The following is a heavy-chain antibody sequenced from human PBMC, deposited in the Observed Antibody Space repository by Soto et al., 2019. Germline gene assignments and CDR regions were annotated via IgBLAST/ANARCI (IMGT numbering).Heavy chain of an antibody. J-gene: IGHJ4*02. CDR1: GGSISSGDYY. CDR3: ARASGYDYVWGSYRDPYDY. CDR2: IYYSGST. D-gene: IGHD3-16*02. Sequence: SETLSLTCTVSGGSISSGDYYWSWIRQPPGKGLEWIGYIYYSGSTYYNPSLKSRVTISVDTSKNQFSLKLSSVTAADTAVYYCARASGYDYVWGSYRDPYDYWGQGTLVTVSS. V-gene: IGHV4-30-4*01.